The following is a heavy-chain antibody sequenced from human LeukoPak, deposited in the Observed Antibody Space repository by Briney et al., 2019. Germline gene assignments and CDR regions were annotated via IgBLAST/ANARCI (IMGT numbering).Heavy chain of an antibody. Sequence: ASVKVSCKASGYTFTSYDINWVRQATGQGLEWMGWMNPNSGNTGYAQKFQGRVTMTRNTSISTAYMELSSLRSEDTAVYYCARAFDYYGSGSLDYWGQGTLVTVSS. J-gene: IGHJ4*02. CDR2: MNPNSGNT. CDR1: GYTFTSYD. D-gene: IGHD3-10*01. CDR3: ARAFDYYGSGSLDY. V-gene: IGHV1-8*01.